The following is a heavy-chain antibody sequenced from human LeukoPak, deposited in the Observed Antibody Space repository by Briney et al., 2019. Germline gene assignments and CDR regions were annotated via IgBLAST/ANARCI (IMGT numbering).Heavy chain of an antibody. D-gene: IGHD2-8*01. CDR3: TRVSGYCTNGVCFPSYYYMDV. CDR1: GFTFGDYA. Sequence: PGGSLRLSCTASGFTFGDYAMSWVRQAPGKGLEWVGFIRSKAYGGTTEYAASVKGRFTISRDDSKSIAYLQMNSLKTEDTAVYYCTRVSGYCTNGVCFPSYYYMDVWGKGTTVTVSS. J-gene: IGHJ6*03. CDR2: IRSKAYGGTT. V-gene: IGHV3-49*04.